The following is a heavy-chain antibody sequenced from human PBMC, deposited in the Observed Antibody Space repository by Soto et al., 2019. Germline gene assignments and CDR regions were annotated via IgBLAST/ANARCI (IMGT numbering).Heavy chain of an antibody. CDR3: AREAGSNYYYFYALDV. CDR1: GGSLSSYY. J-gene: IGHJ6*02. Sequence: SETLSLTCVVSGGSLSSYYWSWIRQPPGKGLEWIGYIYYSGSTNYNPSLKSRVTISVDTSKNQFSLKLSSVTASDTAVYYCAREAGSNYYYFYALDVWGQGTTVTVSS. V-gene: IGHV4-59*01. D-gene: IGHD4-4*01. CDR2: IYYSGST.